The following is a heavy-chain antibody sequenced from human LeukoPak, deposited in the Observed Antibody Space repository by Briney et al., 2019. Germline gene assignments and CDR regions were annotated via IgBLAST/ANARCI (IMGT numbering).Heavy chain of an antibody. CDR3: ATDRGWRTSGYYLYYFEY. CDR1: GFTFSSHG. V-gene: IGHV3-7*01. Sequence: PGGSLRLSCAASGFTFSSHGMHWVRQAPGKGLEWVASIKHDGSEKYYVDSVRGRFTISRDNTMNSLYLQMSSLRAEDTAVYYCATDRGWRTSGYYLYYFEYWGQGTLVTYSS. CDR2: IKHDGSEK. D-gene: IGHD3-3*01. J-gene: IGHJ4*02.